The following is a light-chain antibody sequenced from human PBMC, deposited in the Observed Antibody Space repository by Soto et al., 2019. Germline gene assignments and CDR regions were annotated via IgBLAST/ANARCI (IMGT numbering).Light chain of an antibody. V-gene: IGKV3-15*01. Sequence: EIVMTQSPATLTVSPGERATLSCRASQSIASNLAWYRQKPGQAPRLLIYGASSRATGIPARFSGSGSGTEFTLSISSLQSEDFAAYYCQQYHNWPLAFGGGTKVEIK. CDR3: QQYHNWPLA. CDR2: GAS. J-gene: IGKJ4*01. CDR1: QSIASN.